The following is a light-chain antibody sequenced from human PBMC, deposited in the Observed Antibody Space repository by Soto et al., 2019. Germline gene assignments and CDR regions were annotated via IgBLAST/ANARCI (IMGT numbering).Light chain of an antibody. CDR1: QSINNY. V-gene: IGKV1-39*01. CDR3: QQSYITPLT. J-gene: IGKJ4*01. CDR2: YAS. Sequence: DIQMTQSPSSLSASVRDRVTITCRASQSINNYLNWYQQKPGKAPKLLIYYASTLQSGVSSRFSGSGSGTEFTLTISSLEPEDFATYYCQQSYITPLTLGGGTKVDIK.